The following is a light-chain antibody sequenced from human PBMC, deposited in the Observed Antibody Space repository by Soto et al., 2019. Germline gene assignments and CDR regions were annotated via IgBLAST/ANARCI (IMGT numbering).Light chain of an antibody. J-gene: IGKJ2*01. CDR1: QSISSAY. CDR3: HQYGNSPF. CDR2: GAS. Sequence: EIVLTQSPGTLSLSPGERATLSCRASQSISSAYLAWYQQRPGQAPRLLIYGASSRATGIPDRFSGSGSGTAFTLTISRLEPEDVEVYYCHQYGNSPFFGQGTKLEIK. V-gene: IGKV3-20*01.